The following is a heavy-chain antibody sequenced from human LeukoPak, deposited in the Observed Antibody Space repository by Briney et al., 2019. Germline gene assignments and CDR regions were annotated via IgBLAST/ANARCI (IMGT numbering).Heavy chain of an antibody. CDR3: AKVSFISGWAPIDY. CDR1: GFTFSSYA. CDR2: ISNSGGSS. Sequence: GGSLRLSCATPGFTFSSYAMSWVRQAPGKGLEWVSGISNSGGSSHYADSVKGRFTISRDNSKSTLYLQMNSLRAEDTAVYYCAKVSFISGWAPIDYWGQGTLVTVSS. D-gene: IGHD6-19*01. V-gene: IGHV3-23*01. J-gene: IGHJ4*02.